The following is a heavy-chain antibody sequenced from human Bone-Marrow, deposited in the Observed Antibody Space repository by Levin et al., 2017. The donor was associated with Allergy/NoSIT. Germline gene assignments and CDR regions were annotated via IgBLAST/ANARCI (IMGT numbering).Heavy chain of an antibody. D-gene: IGHD2-21*01. CDR3: ARYSVYLYYYYYGMDV. CDR1: GYTFTSYD. CDR2: MNPNSGNT. Sequence: ASVKVSCKASGYTFTSYDINWVRQATGQGLEWMGWMNPNSGNTGYAQKFQGRVTMTRNTSISTAYMELSSLRSEDTAVYYCARYSVYLYYYYYGMDVWGQGTTVTVSS. V-gene: IGHV1-8*01. J-gene: IGHJ6*02.